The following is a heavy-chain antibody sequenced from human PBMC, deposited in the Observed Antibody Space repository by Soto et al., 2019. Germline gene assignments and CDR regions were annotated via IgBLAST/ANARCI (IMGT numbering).Heavy chain of an antibody. D-gene: IGHD3-10*01. CDR1: GGSISSSNW. J-gene: IGHJ6*02. CDR3: ARMGIRYYYGSGSPSDLYYYYYGMDV. V-gene: IGHV4-4*02. Sequence: SETLSLTCAVSGGSISSSNWWSWVRQPPGKGLEWIGEIYHSGSTNYNPSLKSRGTISVDKSKNQFSLKLSSVTAADTAVYYCARMGIRYYYGSGSPSDLYYYYYGMDVWGQGTTVTVSS. CDR2: IYHSGST.